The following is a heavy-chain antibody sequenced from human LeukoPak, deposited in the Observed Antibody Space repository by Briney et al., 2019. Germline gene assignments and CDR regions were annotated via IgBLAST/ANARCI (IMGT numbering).Heavy chain of an antibody. J-gene: IGHJ4*02. Sequence: SGTLSLTCAVSGGSISSSNWWSWVRQPPGKGLEWIGEIYHSGSTNYNPSLKSRVTISVDTSKNQFSLKLSSVTAADTAVYYCARSPRKLTMAPFDYWGQGTLVTVSS. D-gene: IGHD5-24*01. V-gene: IGHV4-4*02. CDR2: IYHSGST. CDR1: GGSISSSNW. CDR3: ARSPRKLTMAPFDY.